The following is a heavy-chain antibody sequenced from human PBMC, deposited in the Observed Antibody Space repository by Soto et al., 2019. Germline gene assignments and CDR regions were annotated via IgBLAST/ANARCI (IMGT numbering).Heavy chain of an antibody. CDR2: ISDDGART. CDR3: TRGPRPSSIGTGAV. D-gene: IGHD2-2*01. V-gene: IGHV3-74*01. J-gene: IGHJ4*02. CDR1: GFVFEVYW. Sequence: PGGSLGLSSVASGFVFEVYWMHWVRQVPGKGLEWVSRISDDGARTDYADSVRGRFTISRDNANNALYLQMNALRGEDTAVYFCTRGPRPSSIGTGAVWGRGALVTVSS.